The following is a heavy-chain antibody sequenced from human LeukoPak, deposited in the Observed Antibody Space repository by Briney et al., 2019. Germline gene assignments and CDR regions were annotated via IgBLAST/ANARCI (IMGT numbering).Heavy chain of an antibody. CDR2: ISGSGGST. Sequence: AGSLRLSCAASGFTFSSYAMSWVRQAPGKGLDWVSAISGSGGSTYYADSAKGRFTISRDNSKNTLYLQMNSLRAEDTAVYYCAKDLPALNYYYYMDVWGKGTTVIVSS. CDR1: GFTFSSYA. J-gene: IGHJ6*03. V-gene: IGHV3-23*01. CDR3: AKDLPALNYYYYMDV.